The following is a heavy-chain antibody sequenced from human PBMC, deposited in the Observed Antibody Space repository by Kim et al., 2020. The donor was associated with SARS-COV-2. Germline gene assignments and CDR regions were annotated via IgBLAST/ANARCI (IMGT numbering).Heavy chain of an antibody. CDR2: IDWDDDK. V-gene: IGHV2-70*11. CDR3: ARIRIAVAGIGNYYYYGMDV. D-gene: IGHD6-19*01. Sequence: SGPTLVKPTQPLTLTCTFSGFSLSTSGMCVSWIRQPPGKALEWLARIDWDDDKYYSTSLKTRLTISKDTSKNQVVLTMTNMDPVDTATYYCARIRIAVAGIGNYYYYGMDVWGQGTTVTVSS. J-gene: IGHJ6*02. CDR1: GFSLSTSGMC.